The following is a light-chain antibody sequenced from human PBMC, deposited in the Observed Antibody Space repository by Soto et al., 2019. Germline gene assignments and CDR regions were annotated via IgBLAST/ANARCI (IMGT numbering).Light chain of an antibody. V-gene: IGLV9-49*01. Sequence: QSVLTQPPSASASLGASVTLTCTLSSGYSNYKVDWYQQRPGKGPRFVMLVGTGGIVGSKGDGIPDRFSVLGSGLNRNLTVKNIQEEDESDYHCGADHGSGSNFVVVFGGGTKLTVL. CDR2: VGTGGIVG. J-gene: IGLJ2*01. CDR1: SGYSNYK. CDR3: GADHGSGSNFVVV.